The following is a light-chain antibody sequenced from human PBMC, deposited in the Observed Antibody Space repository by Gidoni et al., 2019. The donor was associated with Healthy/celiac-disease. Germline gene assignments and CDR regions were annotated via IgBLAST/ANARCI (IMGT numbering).Light chain of an antibody. Sequence: EIVLTQSPGTLSLSPGERATLSCRASQSVSSSYLAWYQQKPAQAPRLLISGASSRATGIPDRFSGSGSGTDFTLTISRLEPEGFAVYYCQQYGSSPLTFGGGTKVEIK. CDR2: GAS. CDR3: QQYGSSPLT. J-gene: IGKJ4*01. CDR1: QSVSSSY. V-gene: IGKV3-20*01.